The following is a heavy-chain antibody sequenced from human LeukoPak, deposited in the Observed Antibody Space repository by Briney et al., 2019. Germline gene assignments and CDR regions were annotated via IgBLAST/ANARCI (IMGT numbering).Heavy chain of an antibody. D-gene: IGHD7-27*01. CDR1: GGSISSSNYY. CDR2: IYYSGST. J-gene: IGHJ4*02. V-gene: IGHV4-61*01. CDR3: ARDGLGPLDY. Sequence: KPSETLSLTCTVSGGSISSSNYYWGWIRQPPGKGLEWIGYIYYSGSTNYNPSLKSRVTISVDTSKNQFSLKLSSVTAADTAVYYCARDGLGPLDYWGQGTLVTVSS.